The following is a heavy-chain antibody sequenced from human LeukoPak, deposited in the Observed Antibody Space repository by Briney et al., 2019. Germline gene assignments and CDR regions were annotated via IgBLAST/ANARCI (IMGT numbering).Heavy chain of an antibody. J-gene: IGHJ4*02. D-gene: IGHD5-18*01. CDR2: ISSSSSTI. CDR1: GFTFSSYS. V-gene: IGHV3-48*04. Sequence: GGSLRLSCAASGFTFSSYSMNWVRQAPGKGLEWVSYISSSSSTIYYADSVKGRFTISRDNAKNSLYLQMNSLRAEDTAVYYCARDTAMVLTDWGQGTLVTVSS. CDR3: ARDTAMVLTD.